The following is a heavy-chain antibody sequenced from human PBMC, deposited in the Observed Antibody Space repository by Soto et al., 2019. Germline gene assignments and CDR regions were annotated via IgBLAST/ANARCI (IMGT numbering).Heavy chain of an antibody. CDR1: GGSISSGDYY. CDR3: ARAQGSGFLVA. D-gene: IGHD3-10*01. Sequence: SETLSLTCTVSGGSISSGDYYWSWIRQPPGKGLEWIGYIYYSGSTYYNPSLKSRVTISVDTSKNQFSLKLSSVTAADTAVLVCARAQGSGFLVAWGQGTLVPVSS. J-gene: IGHJ4*02. CDR2: IYYSGST. V-gene: IGHV4-30-4*01.